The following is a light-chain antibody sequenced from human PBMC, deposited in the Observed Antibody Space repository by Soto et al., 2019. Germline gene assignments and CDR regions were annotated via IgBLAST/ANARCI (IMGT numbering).Light chain of an antibody. Sequence: EILLTQSPATLSLSPGERATLSCRASRSFARSYLAWYQHKPGQAPRLLIYAASSRATGIPDRFIGSGSGTNFTLTISRLEPDDSAVYYCHHYDSSPPYTFGQGTKIEI. V-gene: IGKV3-20*01. J-gene: IGKJ2*01. CDR2: AAS. CDR1: RSFARSY. CDR3: HHYDSSPPYT.